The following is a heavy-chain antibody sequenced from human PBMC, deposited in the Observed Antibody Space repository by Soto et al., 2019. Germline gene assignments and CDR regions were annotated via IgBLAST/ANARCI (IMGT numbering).Heavy chain of an antibody. V-gene: IGHV3-23*01. D-gene: IGHD3-22*01. J-gene: IGHJ4*02. Sequence: LSLSCAASGFTFSSYAVSWVRQAPGNGPEWISSISGSGSTIYYADSVKGRFTISRDNSKNTLYLQMSSLRAEDTAVYYCAKVFYYYDSSGYYYFDYGGQGTLVTVS. CDR2: ISGSGSTI. CDR3: AKVFYYYDSSGYYYFDY. CDR1: GFTFSSYA.